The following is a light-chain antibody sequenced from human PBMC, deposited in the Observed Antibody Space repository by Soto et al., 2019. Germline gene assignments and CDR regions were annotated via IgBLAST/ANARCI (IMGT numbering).Light chain of an antibody. V-gene: IGLV1-47*01. CDR1: SSNIGSNS. CDR2: RNS. Sequence: QSVLTQPPSASGTPGQRVTISCSGSSSNIGSNSVYWYQQLPGTVPQLLIYRNSERPSGVPDRFSGSKSGTSASLTISGLRSEDEADYYCAAWDDSLSGVVFGGGTKLPS. CDR3: AAWDDSLSGVV. J-gene: IGLJ2*01.